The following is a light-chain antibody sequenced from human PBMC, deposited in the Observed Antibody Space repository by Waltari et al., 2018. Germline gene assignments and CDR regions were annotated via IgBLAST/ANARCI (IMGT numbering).Light chain of an antibody. Sequence: EIVFTQSPGTLSLSPGERVTLSCRASQYITGSWMTWYHQKPGQAPRLLIYAASTRAPGVADRFSGSGSGKDFTLTISRLEPEDSAIYYCQQYDGSVVTFGGGTKVEIK. CDR2: AAS. CDR3: QQYDGSVVT. J-gene: IGKJ4*01. CDR1: QYITGSW. V-gene: IGKV3-20*01.